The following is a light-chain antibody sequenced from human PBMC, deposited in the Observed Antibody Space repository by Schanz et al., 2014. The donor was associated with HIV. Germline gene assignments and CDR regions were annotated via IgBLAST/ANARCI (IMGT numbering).Light chain of an antibody. V-gene: IGKV3-20*01. J-gene: IGKJ3*01. Sequence: EIVLTQSPGTLSLSPGERATLSCRASQSVSASYLAWYQQRPGQSTRLLIYGASSRATGIPDRFSGSGSGTDFTLTISRLEPEDVAVYYCQQYGNSPFTFGPGTKVDIK. CDR2: GAS. CDR3: QQYGNSPFT. CDR1: QSVSASY.